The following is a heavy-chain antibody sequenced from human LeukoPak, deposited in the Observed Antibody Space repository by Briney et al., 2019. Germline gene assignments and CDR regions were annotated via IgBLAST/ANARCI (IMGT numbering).Heavy chain of an antibody. CDR3: ASSSSGWYKRAEYFQR. D-gene: IGHD6-19*01. CDR2: IYYSGST. V-gene: IGHV4-59*01. CDR1: GGSISSYY. J-gene: IGHJ1*01. Sequence: SETLSLTCTVSGGSISSYYWSWIRQPPGKGLEWIGYIYYSGSTNYNPSLKSRVTISVDTSKNQFSLKLSSVTAADTAVYYCASSSSGWYKRAEYFQRWGQGTLVTVSS.